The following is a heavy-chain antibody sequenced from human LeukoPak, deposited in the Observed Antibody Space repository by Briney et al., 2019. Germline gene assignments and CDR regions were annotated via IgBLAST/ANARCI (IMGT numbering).Heavy chain of an antibody. CDR3: ARYSGYDTRLFDY. CDR2: IYYSGST. Sequence: SGTLSLTCAVSGGSVSSGSYYWSWIRQPPGKGLEWSGYIYYSGSTTYNPSLKSRGTISVDTSKNQFSLKLSSVTAADTAVYYCARYSGYDTRLFDYWGQETLVTVSS. J-gene: IGHJ4*02. V-gene: IGHV4-61*01. CDR1: GGSVSSGSYY. D-gene: IGHD5-12*01.